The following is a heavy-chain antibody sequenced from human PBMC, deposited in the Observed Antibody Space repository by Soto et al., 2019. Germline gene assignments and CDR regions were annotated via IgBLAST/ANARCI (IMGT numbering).Heavy chain of an antibody. CDR1: GFTFSSYG. D-gene: IGHD3-10*01. V-gene: IGHV3-33*01. J-gene: IGHJ3*02. CDR3: ARDKVWFGTQNAFDI. CDR2: IWYDGSNK. Sequence: GGSLRLSCAASGFTFSSYGMHWVRQAPGKGLEWVAVIWYDGSNKYYADSVKGRFTISRDNSKNTLYLQMNSLRAEDTAVYYCARDKVWFGTQNAFDIWGQGTMVTVSS.